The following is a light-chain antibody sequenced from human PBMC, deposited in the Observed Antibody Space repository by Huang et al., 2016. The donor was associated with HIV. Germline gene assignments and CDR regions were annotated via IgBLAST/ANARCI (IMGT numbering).Light chain of an antibody. CDR3: QQYYSPIT. CDR1: QSVLYSSNNKNY. CDR2: WAS. V-gene: IGKV4-1*01. J-gene: IGKJ5*01. Sequence: DIVMTQSPDSLAVSLGERATINCKSSQSVLYSSNNKNYLAWYQQKPGPPPKLLIYWASTREAGVPDRCSGSGSGTDFTLTISSLQAEDVAVYYCQQYYSPITFGQGTRLEIK.